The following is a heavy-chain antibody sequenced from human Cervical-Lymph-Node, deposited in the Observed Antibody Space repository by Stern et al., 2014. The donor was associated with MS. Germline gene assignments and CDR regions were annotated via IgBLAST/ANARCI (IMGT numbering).Heavy chain of an antibody. CDR2: ISAISNI. D-gene: IGHD3-22*01. J-gene: IGHJ6*02. CDR3: ARDVWAMIGYGMDV. CDR1: GFTFRSYT. Sequence: EVQLVQSGGGLVKPGGSLRLSCAASGFTFRSYTMHWARQAPGKGLEWVSSISAISNIYYADSVKGRFTISRDNAKNSLFLQMNSLRAEDTAVYYCARDVWAMIGYGMDVWGQGTTVTVSS. V-gene: IGHV3-21*01.